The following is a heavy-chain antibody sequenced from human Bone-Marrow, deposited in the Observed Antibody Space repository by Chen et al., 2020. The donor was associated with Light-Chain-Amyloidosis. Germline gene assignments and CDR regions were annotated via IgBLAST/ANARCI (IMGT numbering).Heavy chain of an antibody. CDR3: ARDDRWETHSFDP. V-gene: IGHV4-38-2*02. Sequence: SGYSXSSGYYWGWFRQPPGKGLEWIGSIFRTGSTYYNPSLRSRVTISLDMSNNQFSLXXXXXXAADTAVXYCARDDRWETHSFDPWGQGTLVTVSS. CDR2: IFRTGST. J-gene: IGHJ5*02. D-gene: IGHD1-26*01. CDR1: GYSXSSGYY.